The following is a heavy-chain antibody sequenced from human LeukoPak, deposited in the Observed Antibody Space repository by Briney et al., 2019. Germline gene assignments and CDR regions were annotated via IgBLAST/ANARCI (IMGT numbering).Heavy chain of an antibody. J-gene: IGHJ4*02. D-gene: IGHD6-19*01. CDR1: GFSFSDYY. CDR2: ISGSSTYT. Sequence: GGSLRLSCAASGFSFSDYYMSWIRHSPGKGLEWVSYISGSSTYTNYADSVQGRFTISRDNAKNTLYLQMSSLRAEDTAMYYCARISLSGWANDYWGQGTLVTVSS. V-gene: IGHV3-11*06. CDR3: ARISLSGWANDY.